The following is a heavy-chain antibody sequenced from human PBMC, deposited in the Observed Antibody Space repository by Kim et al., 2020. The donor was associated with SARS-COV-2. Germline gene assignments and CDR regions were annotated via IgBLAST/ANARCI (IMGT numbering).Heavy chain of an antibody. V-gene: IGHV3-64*01. CDR3: ARAKGGHFDY. D-gene: IGHD3-16*01. CDR2: ST. J-gene: IGHJ4*02. Sequence: STNYANSVKGKFTIYRDNSKNTLYLKMGRLRAEDMAVYYCARAKGGHFDYWGQGTLVTVSS.